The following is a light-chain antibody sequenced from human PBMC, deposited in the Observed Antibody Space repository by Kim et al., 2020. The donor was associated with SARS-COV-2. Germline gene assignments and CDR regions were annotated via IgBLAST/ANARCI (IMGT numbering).Light chain of an antibody. J-gene: IGKJ2*02. CDR1: QSINTW. CDR3: QQYKTYSRT. V-gene: IGKV1-5*03. Sequence: SALVGDRVTIRCRASQSINTWLATYQQKPGKAPNLLIYEASSLQSGVPSRFSGSGFGTEFTLTISSLQPDDFATYYCQQYKTYSRTFGQGTKLEI. CDR2: EAS.